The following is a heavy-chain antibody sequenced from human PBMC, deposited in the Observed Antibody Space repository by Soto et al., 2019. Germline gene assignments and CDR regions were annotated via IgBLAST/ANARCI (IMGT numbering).Heavy chain of an antibody. CDR1: GGSISSSSYY. V-gene: IGHV4-39*01. CDR2: IYYSGST. J-gene: IGHJ4*02. Sequence: QLQLQESGPGLEKPSETLSLTCTVSGGSISSSSYYWGWIRQPPGKGLEWIGSIYYSGSTYYNPSLKSRVTISVDTSKNQFSLKLSSVTAADTAVYYCARQYYDILTGLYYFDYWGQGTLVTVSS. CDR3: ARQYYDILTGLYYFDY. D-gene: IGHD3-9*01.